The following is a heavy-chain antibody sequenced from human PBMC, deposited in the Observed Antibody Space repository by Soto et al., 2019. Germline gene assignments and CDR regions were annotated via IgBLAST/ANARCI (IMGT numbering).Heavy chain of an antibody. CDR2: ISDSGINT. Sequence: EVQLLESGGGLVQPGGSLRLSCTVSGLSFSSYAMSWVRQAPGRGLEWVSGISDSGINTYYAESVKGRFTISRDNSNNTLFLHMNSLRAEDTAVYYCAKRSGRIYYYFDSWGQGTLVTVSS. D-gene: IGHD2-15*01. J-gene: IGHJ4*02. CDR3: AKRSGRIYYYFDS. CDR1: GLSFSSYA. V-gene: IGHV3-23*01.